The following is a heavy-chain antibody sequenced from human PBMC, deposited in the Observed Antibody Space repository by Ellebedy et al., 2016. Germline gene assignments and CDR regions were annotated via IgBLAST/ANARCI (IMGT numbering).Heavy chain of an antibody. J-gene: IGHJ6*02. Sequence: GGSLRLXXAASGFSFNHAWMTWVRQAPGRGLEWVGRIKNKADGETTDYAAPVKGRFSISREDSRNTLHLQINSLKSEDTAVYYCATSVGPTASLGLDVWGQGTTVTVSS. CDR3: ATSVGPTASLGLDV. CDR2: IKNKADGETT. V-gene: IGHV3-15*01. CDR1: GFSFNHAW. D-gene: IGHD2-2*01.